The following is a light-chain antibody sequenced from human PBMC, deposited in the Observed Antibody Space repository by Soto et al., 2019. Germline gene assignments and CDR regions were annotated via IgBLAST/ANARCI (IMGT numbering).Light chain of an antibody. CDR1: QTLSNSF. V-gene: IGKV3-20*01. CDR3: QQYGTSEII. Sequence: EIVLTQSPGTLSLSPVARATLSCRASQTLSNSFIAWYQQKPGQAPRLLIYDTSSRATGVPDRYRASGSGTDFTLTISRLEPEDFAVFFCQQYGTSEIIFGQGTRLEIK. CDR2: DTS. J-gene: IGKJ5*01.